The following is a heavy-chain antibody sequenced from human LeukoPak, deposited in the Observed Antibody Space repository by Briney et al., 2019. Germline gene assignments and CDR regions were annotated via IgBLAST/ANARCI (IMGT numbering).Heavy chain of an antibody. J-gene: IGHJ4*02. CDR1: GFSVSGYW. Sequence: PGGSLRLSCAVSGFSVSGYWMTWVRQAPGKVLEWVANIKQDGSEKNYVDSVKGRFTISRDNAENSLFLQMNSLRVEDTAVYYCAREWRGGIAAAGTRIEGDYWGQGTLVAVSS. CDR2: IKQDGSEK. CDR3: AREWRGGIAAAGTRIEGDY. V-gene: IGHV3-7*01. D-gene: IGHD6-13*01.